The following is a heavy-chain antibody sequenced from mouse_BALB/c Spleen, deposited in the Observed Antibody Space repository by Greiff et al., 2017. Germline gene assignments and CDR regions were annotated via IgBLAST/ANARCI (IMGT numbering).Heavy chain of an antibody. D-gene: IGHD2-10*02. Sequence: EVQLQQSGPELVKPGASVKISCKASGYTFTDYNMHWVKQSHGKSLEWIGYIYPYNGGTGYNQKFKSKATLTVDNSSSTAYMELRSLTSEDSAVYYCAKYGNYEGATDYWGQGTSVTVSS. CDR3: AKYGNYEGATDY. V-gene: IGHV1S29*02. J-gene: IGHJ4*01. CDR1: GYTFTDYN. CDR2: IYPYNGGT.